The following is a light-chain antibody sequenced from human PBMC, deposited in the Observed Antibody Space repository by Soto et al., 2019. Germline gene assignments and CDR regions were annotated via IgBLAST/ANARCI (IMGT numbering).Light chain of an antibody. V-gene: IGKV3D-15*01. CDR3: QDYNNWLVT. Sequence: DIVLTQYSGTLSLAPKERSTLSCRASQSVSNNYLAWYQQKPGQTPRLLIHGASTRATGIAARFSGSGSGTEFTLTISCLQSEDFATYYCQDYNNWLVTFCGVTMVDI. CDR1: QSVSNN. J-gene: IGKJ4*01. CDR2: GAS.